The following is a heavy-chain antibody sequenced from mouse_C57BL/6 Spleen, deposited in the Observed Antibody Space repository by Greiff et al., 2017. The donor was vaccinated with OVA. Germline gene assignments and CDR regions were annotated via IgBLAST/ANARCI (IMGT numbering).Heavy chain of an antibody. Sequence: VQLQQSGPELVKPGASVKLSCKASGYTFTSYDINWVKQRPGQGLGWIGWIYPRDGSTKYKEKFKGKATLTVDTSSSTAYMELRSLTSEDSAVYFCAGGLRRDYYAMDYWGQGTSVTVSS. CDR2: IYPRDGST. V-gene: IGHV1-85*01. CDR3: AGGLRRDYYAMDY. J-gene: IGHJ4*01. D-gene: IGHD2-4*01. CDR1: GYTFTSYD.